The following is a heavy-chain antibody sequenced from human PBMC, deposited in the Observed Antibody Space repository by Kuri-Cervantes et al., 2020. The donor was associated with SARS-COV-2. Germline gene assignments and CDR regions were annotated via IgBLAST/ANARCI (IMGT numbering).Heavy chain of an antibody. CDR1: GYTLTELS. CDR2: FDPEDGET. J-gene: IGHJ6*03. CDR3: ARDLWGSGSPGYYYYMDV. V-gene: IGHV1-24*01. D-gene: IGHD3-10*01. Sequence: ASVKVSCKVSGYTLTELSMHWVRQAPGKGLEWMGGFDPEDGETIYAQKFQGRVTITADESTSTAYMELSSLRSEDTAVYYCARDLWGSGSPGYYYYMDVWGKGTTVTVSS.